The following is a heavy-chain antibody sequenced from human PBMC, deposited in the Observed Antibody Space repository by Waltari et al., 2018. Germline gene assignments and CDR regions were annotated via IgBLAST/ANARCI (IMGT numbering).Heavy chain of an antibody. Sequence: QVQLVQSGAEVKKPGASVKVSCKAFGGTFSSYAVSRVRQAPGQGLEWMGGIIPIFGTANYAQKFQGRVTITADESTSTAYMELSSLRSEDTAVYYCAIPDYSNYGGVDYWGQGTLVTVSS. J-gene: IGHJ4*02. CDR3: AIPDYSNYGGVDY. CDR2: IIPIFGTA. V-gene: IGHV1-69*13. D-gene: IGHD4-4*01. CDR1: GGTFSSYA.